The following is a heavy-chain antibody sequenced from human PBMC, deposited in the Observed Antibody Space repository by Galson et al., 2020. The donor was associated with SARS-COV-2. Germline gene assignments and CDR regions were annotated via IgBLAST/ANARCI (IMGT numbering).Heavy chain of an antibody. CDR3: ARAQPYDYIWGTYRPGYFDL. CDR2: ISDSGRA. Sequence: SHTLSLTFTVFGGSISVGHWAWIRQPPGKGLEWIAYISDSGRATYRPAINSRLTISVDTSKNQVSLELRSVTAADTAVYSCARAQPYDYIWGTYRPGYFDLWGRGTLVTVSS. CDR1: GGSISVGH. V-gene: IGHV4-59*01. J-gene: IGHJ2*01. D-gene: IGHD3-16*02.